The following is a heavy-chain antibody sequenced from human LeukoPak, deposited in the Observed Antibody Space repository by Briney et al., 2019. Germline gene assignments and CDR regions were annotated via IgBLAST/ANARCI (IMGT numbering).Heavy chain of an antibody. J-gene: IGHJ6*02. Sequence: SETLSLTCAVYGGSFSGYYWSWIRQPPGKGLEWIGEINHSGSTNYNPSLKNRVTISVDTSKNQFSLKLSSVTAADTAVYYCARRGIAAAGTYYYYGMDVWGQGTTVTVSS. D-gene: IGHD6-13*01. CDR2: INHSGST. V-gene: IGHV4-34*01. CDR3: ARRGIAAAGTYYYYGMDV. CDR1: GGSFSGYY.